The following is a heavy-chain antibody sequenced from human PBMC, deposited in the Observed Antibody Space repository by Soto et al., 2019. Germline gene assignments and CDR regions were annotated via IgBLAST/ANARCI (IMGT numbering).Heavy chain of an antibody. Sequence: EVHLLESGGALVQPGGSLTLSCAASGFSFSDYAMSWVRQAPGKGLEWVSSISRTGDSAYYADSVKGRFAISRDRSKNRLSLQMSSRRVEDTAVYDCAKGRDGSGSYNNWFDPGGQGTLITVS. D-gene: IGHD3-22*01. CDR1: GFSFSDYA. J-gene: IGHJ5*02. V-gene: IGHV3-23*01. CDR2: ISRTGDSA. CDR3: AKGRDGSGSYNNWFDP.